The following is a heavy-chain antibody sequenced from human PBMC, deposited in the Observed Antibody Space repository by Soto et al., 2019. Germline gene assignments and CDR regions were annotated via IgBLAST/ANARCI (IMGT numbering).Heavy chain of an antibody. V-gene: IGHV1-69*13. Sequence: SPVKVSCKASGGTFSNHAISWVRQAPGQGPEWMGGIIPLSGTTNYVQKFQGRVTITADESMTTAYMELSSLRYEDTAVYYCASAADRRGHYLLNFWGQGTLVTVST. CDR3: ASAADRRGHYLLNF. J-gene: IGHJ4*02. CDR1: GGTFSNHA. CDR2: IIPLSGTT. D-gene: IGHD3-10*01.